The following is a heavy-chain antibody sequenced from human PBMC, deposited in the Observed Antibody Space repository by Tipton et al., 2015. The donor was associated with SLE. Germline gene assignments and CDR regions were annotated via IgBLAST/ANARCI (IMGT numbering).Heavy chain of an antibody. V-gene: IGHV3-30*04. CDR2: ISYDGSNK. Sequence: SLRLSCAASGFTFSTYAMHWVRQAPGKGLEWVALISYDGSNKYHADSVKGRFTISRDNSKNTLYLQMSSLRAEDTAVYYCARVEFGGDYIGGRHYYYGMDVWGQGTTVTVSS. J-gene: IGHJ6*02. CDR3: ARVEFGGDYIGGRHYYYGMDV. D-gene: IGHD3-10*01. CDR1: GFTFSTYA.